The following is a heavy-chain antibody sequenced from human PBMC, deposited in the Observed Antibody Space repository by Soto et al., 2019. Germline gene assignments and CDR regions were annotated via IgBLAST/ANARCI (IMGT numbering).Heavy chain of an antibody. V-gene: IGHV5-51*01. Sequence: GESLKISCQASGYIFTSYWIAWVRQKPGKGLEWMGIIYPGDSDTTYSPSFQGQVTISADMSSNTAYLQWSGLKASDTAMYYCARHGVGGHKPIFLYGFDFRAQRTMVTVSS. D-gene: IGHD3-9*01. CDR2: IYPGDSDT. J-gene: IGHJ3*01. CDR1: GYIFTSYW. CDR3: ARHGVGGHKPIFLYGFDF.